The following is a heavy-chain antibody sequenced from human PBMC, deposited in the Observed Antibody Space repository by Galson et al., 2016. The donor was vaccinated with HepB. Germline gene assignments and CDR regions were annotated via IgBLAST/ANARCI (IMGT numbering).Heavy chain of an antibody. Sequence: LRLSCAASGFTFGDYAMHWVRQAPGKGLEWVSGISWNSGNTGYVDSVKGRFTISRDNPKNSLYLQMNSLRAEDTALYYCAKAAQYCSSTSCRNWFDPWGLGTLVTVSS. CDR2: ISWNSGNT. CDR1: GFTFGDYA. V-gene: IGHV3-9*01. CDR3: AKAAQYCSSTSCRNWFDP. J-gene: IGHJ5*02. D-gene: IGHD2-2*01.